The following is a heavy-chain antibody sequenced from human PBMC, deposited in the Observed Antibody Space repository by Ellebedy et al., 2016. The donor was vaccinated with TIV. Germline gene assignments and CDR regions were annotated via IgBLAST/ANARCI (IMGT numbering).Heavy chain of an antibody. V-gene: IGHV4-39*01. CDR3: ARQGHSSGWYVGEYYFDY. D-gene: IGHD6-19*01. J-gene: IGHJ4*02. Sequence: MPSETLSLTCTVSGGSISSSSYYWGWIRQPPWKGLEWIGSIYYSGSPYYNPSLKSRVTISVDTSKNQFSLKLSSVTAADTAVYYCARQGHSSGWYVGEYYFDYWGQGTLVTVSS. CDR2: IYYSGSP. CDR1: GGSISSSSYY.